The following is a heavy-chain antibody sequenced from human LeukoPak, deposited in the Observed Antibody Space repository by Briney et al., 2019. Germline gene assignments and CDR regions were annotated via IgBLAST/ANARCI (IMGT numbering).Heavy chain of an antibody. Sequence: GWSLRLSCAASGFTFSSYSMNWVRQAPGKGLEWVSPISSSSSYIYYADSVKGRFTISRDNAKNSLYLQMNSLRAEDTAVYYCAKDRVSSGIAVDYWGQGTLVTVSS. CDR2: ISSSSSYI. D-gene: IGHD6-19*01. V-gene: IGHV3-21*01. J-gene: IGHJ4*02. CDR1: GFTFSSYS. CDR3: AKDRVSSGIAVDY.